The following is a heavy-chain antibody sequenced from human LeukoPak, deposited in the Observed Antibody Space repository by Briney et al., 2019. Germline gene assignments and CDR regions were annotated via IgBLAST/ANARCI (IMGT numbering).Heavy chain of an antibody. CDR3: ARSPYYYDSSGYYEVYYYYYMDV. Sequence: ASVKVSCKASGYTFTSYGISWVRQAPGQGLEWMGWISAYNGNTNYAQKLQGRVTMTTDTSTSTAYMELSSLRSEDTAVYYCARSPYYYDSSGYYEVYYYYYMDVWGKGTTVTVSS. CDR1: GYTFTSYG. V-gene: IGHV1-18*01. D-gene: IGHD3-22*01. CDR2: ISAYNGNT. J-gene: IGHJ6*03.